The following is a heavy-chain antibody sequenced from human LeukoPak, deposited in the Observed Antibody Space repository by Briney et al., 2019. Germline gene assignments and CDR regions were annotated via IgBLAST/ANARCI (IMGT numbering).Heavy chain of an antibody. CDR1: GFTFSSYG. CDR2: ISYDGSNK. D-gene: IGHD3-22*01. Sequence: PGGSLRLSCAASGFTFSSYGMHWVRQAPGKGLEWVAVISYDGSNKYYADSVKGRFTISRDNAKNTLYLQMNSLRADDTAVYYCANGGTYSSGPWGQGTLVTVSS. V-gene: IGHV3-30*18. J-gene: IGHJ5*02. CDR3: ANGGTYSSGP.